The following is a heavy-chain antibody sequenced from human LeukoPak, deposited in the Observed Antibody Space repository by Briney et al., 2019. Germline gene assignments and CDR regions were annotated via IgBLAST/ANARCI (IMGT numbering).Heavy chain of an antibody. D-gene: IGHD3-22*01. CDR1: GFTFSSYG. J-gene: IGHJ4*02. CDR2: IRYDGNNK. CDR3: VKDSTHFRVWDSYDAAGLNY. V-gene: IGHV3-30*02. Sequence: GGSLRLSCAASGFTFSSYGMHWVRQAPGKGLEWVAFIRYDGNNKYYADSVKGRFTVSRDNSKNTLYLQMNSLRAEDTAVYYCVKDSTHFRVWDSYDAAGLNYWGQGTLVTVSS.